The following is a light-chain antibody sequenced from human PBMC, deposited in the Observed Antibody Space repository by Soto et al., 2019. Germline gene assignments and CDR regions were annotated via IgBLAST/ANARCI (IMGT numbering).Light chain of an antibody. V-gene: IGLV2-14*01. CDR2: GIN. CDR1: SNDVGGYDY. J-gene: IGLJ2*01. Sequence: QSALTQPASVSGSPGQSITISCTGTSNDVGGYDYVSWYQQHPVKAPKLMIYGINNRPSGVSDRFSGSKSGNTASLTISGLQVEDEADYYCSSYTDTSTHVVFGGGTKLTVL. CDR3: SSYTDTSTHVV.